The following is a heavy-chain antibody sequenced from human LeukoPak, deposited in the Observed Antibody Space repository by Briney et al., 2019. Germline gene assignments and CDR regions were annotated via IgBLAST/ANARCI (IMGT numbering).Heavy chain of an antibody. D-gene: IGHD3-16*01. CDR1: GGSISSYY. Sequence: SETLSLTCTVSGGSISSYYWSWIRQPPGEGLEWIGYIYYSGSTNYNPSLKSRVTISVDTSKNQFSLKLSSVTAADTAVYYCARVRFDGLDYWGQGTLVTVSS. V-gene: IGHV4-59*01. CDR2: IYYSGST. CDR3: ARVRFDGLDY. J-gene: IGHJ4*02.